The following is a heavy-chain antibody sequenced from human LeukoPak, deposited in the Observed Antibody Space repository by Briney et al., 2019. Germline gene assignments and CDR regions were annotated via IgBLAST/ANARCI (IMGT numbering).Heavy chain of an antibody. CDR2: ISSSSSYI. J-gene: IGHJ4*02. CDR1: GFTFSSYS. CDR3: ASRWAPYYYDSSGRPVVY. Sequence: PGGSLRLSCAASGFTFSSYSMNWVRQAPGKGLEWVSSISSSSSYIYYADSVKGRFTISRDNAKNSLYLQMNSLRAEDTAVYYCASRWAPYYYDSSGRPVVYWGQGTLVTVSS. V-gene: IGHV3-21*01. D-gene: IGHD3-22*01.